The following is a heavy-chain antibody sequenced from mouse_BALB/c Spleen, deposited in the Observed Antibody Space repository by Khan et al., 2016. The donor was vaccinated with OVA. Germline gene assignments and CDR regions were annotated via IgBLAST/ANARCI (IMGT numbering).Heavy chain of an antibody. CDR2: INTHSGVP. Sequence: QVQLKQSGPELKKPGETVRISCKASGYTFTNAGMQWVQKMPGKGLKWIGWINTHSGVPKYAEDFKGRFAFSLETSASTVYLQITNLKTEDTATYFCARGGAAYYRNDGGAMDYWGQGTSVTVSS. CDR3: ARGGAAYYRNDGGAMDY. V-gene: IGHV9-4*02. CDR1: GYTFTNAG. J-gene: IGHJ4*01. D-gene: IGHD2-14*01.